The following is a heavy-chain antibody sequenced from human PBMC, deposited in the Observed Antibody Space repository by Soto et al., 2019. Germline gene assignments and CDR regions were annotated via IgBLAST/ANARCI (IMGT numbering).Heavy chain of an antibody. CDR2: ISYDGSNK. CDR1: GFTFSSYA. V-gene: IGHV3-30-3*01. J-gene: IGHJ4*02. D-gene: IGHD2-15*01. Sequence: QVQLVESGGGVVQPGRSLRLSCAASGFTFSSYAMHWVRQAPGKGLEWVAVISYDGSNKYYADSVKGRFTSSRDNPKKPLDLQMNGLRAEDTAVYYFARAPNGGIVVVVAAEVWGQGTRVTV. CDR3: ARAPNGGIVVVVAAEV.